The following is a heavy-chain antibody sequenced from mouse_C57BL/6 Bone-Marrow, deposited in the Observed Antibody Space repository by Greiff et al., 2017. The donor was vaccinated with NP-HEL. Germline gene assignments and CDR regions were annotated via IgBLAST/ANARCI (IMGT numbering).Heavy chain of an antibody. CDR3: ARHLGYAMDY. J-gene: IGHJ4*01. CDR1: GFTFSSYT. V-gene: IGHV5-9*01. CDR2: ISGGGGNT. D-gene: IGHD4-1*01. Sequence: EVQLVESGGGLVKPGGSLKLSCAASGFTFSSYTMSWVRQTPEKRLEWVATISGGGGNTYYPDSVKGRFTISRDNAKNTLYLQMSSLRSEDTALYYCARHLGYAMDYWGQGTSVTVSS.